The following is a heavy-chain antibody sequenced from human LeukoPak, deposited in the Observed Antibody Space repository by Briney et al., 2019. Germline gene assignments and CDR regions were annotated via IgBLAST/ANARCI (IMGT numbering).Heavy chain of an antibody. Sequence: SETLSLTCIVSNYSISRGFYWGWIRQSPGKGLEWIGSIYHTGRTYYNPSLKSRVTISVDTSKDQFSLKLSSVTAADTAVYYCARDRSMVVVDNWGQGTLVTVSS. D-gene: IGHD3-22*01. CDR3: ARDRSMVVVDN. CDR2: IYHTGRT. J-gene: IGHJ4*02. V-gene: IGHV4-38-2*02. CDR1: NYSISRGFY.